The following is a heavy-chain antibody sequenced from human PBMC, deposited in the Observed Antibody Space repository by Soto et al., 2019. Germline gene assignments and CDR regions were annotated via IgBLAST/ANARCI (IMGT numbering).Heavy chain of an antibody. CDR1: RAPRISNTYT. Sequence: EAVLRNCVVLRAPRISNTYTWGWIREPTGKRLEWVASVYYGGRSYYNPSLNSRGTISVDTSKNQFSLKMTSVTAADTAVYYCARAKVLGGMDVWGQGTKVTVSS. CDR3: ARAKVLGGMDV. D-gene: IGHD1-26*01. CDR2: VYYGGRS. V-gene: IGHV4-39*07. J-gene: IGHJ6*02.